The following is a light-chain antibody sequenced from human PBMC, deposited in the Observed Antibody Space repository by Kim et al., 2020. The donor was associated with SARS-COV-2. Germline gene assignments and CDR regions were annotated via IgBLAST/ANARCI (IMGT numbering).Light chain of an antibody. V-gene: IGKV2-30*01. Sequence: DVLMTQSPLSLPVTLGQPASIACRSSQSPLYSDGNPYVSWFQQRPGQSPRRLIYKVSNRDSGVPDRFSGSGSGTDFTLKISRVETEDVGFYYCMQGTYRQYTFGEGTKLEI. CDR2: KVS. CDR3: MQGTYRQYT. CDR1: QSPLYSDGNPY. J-gene: IGKJ2*01.